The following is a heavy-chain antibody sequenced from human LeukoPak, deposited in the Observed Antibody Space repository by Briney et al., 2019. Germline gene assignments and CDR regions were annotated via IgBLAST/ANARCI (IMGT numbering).Heavy chain of an antibody. CDR2: ISAYDGNT. CDR1: GLTFSNYG. CDR3: ARDGRFAAYEPDY. Sequence: ASVKVSCKASGLTFSNYGITWVRQAPGQGLEWVGWISAYDGNTNYAQKFQGRVTMTTDTSTSTAHMELRSLRYDDTAVYYCARDGRFAAYEPDYWGQGTLVTVSS. J-gene: IGHJ4*02. D-gene: IGHD1-26*01. V-gene: IGHV1-18*01.